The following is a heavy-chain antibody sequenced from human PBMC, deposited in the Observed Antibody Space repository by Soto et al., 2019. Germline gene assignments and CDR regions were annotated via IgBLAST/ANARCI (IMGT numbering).Heavy chain of an antibody. J-gene: IGHJ4*02. CDR1: GYTFRNYA. CDR2: ASAYNRNT. D-gene: IGHD1-26*01. CDR3: AREWQWEPLIY. Sequence: QVRLVQSGTEVKTPGASVKVSCKASGYTFRNYAITWLRLAPGQGLEWMGWASAYNRNTNYAQKFEDRVTMTTDTSTSTAYMELRSLRSDDTAVYYCAREWQWEPLIYWGQGTLLSVSP. V-gene: IGHV1-18*01.